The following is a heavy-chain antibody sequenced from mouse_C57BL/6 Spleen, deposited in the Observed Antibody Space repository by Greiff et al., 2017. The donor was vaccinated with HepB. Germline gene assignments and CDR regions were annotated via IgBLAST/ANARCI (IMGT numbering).Heavy chain of an antibody. CDR3: ARDGGYSNSFDY. D-gene: IGHD2-5*01. V-gene: IGHV3-6*01. J-gene: IGHJ2*01. Sequence: ESGPGLVKPSQSLSLTCSVTGYSITSGYYWNWIRQFPGNKLEWMGYISYDGSNNYNPSLKNRISITRDTSKNQFFLKLNSLTTEDTATYYGARDGGYSNSFDYWGQGTTLPVSS. CDR1: GYSITSGYY. CDR2: ISYDGSN.